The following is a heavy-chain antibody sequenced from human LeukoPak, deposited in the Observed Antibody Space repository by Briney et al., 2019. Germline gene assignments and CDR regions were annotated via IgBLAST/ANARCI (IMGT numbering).Heavy chain of an antibody. V-gene: IGHV4-30-4*01. D-gene: IGHD3-22*01. CDR2: IYYSGST. Sequence: SETLSLTCTVSGGSISSGDYYWSWIRQPPGKGLEWIGYIYYSGSTYYNPSLKSRVTMSVDTSKNQFSLKLSSVTAADTAVYYCAREGGDYYHSSGYYYWFDPWGQGTLVTVSS. CDR1: GGSISSGDYY. J-gene: IGHJ5*02. CDR3: AREGGDYYHSSGYYYWFDP.